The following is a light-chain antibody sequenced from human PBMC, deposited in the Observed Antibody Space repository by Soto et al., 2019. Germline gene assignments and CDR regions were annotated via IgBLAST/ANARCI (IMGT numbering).Light chain of an antibody. J-gene: IGLJ2*01. CDR2: DVS. CDR3: SSYTTISTLV. Sequence: QSALTQPASVSGSPGQSITISCTGTSSDVGGYKYVSWYPQHPGRAPKLLIYDVSDRPSGVSNRFSGSKSGNTASLTISGLQAEDEADYYCSSYTTISTLVFGGGTKLTVL. CDR1: SSDVGGYKY. V-gene: IGLV2-14*03.